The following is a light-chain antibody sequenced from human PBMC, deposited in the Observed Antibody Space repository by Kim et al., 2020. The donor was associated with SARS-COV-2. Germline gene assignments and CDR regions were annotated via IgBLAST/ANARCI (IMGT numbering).Light chain of an antibody. J-gene: IGLJ2*01. CDR3: NSRESGVNHVI. V-gene: IGLV3-19*01. Sequence: SSELTQDPAVSVALGQPVRITCQGDSLRSYYATWYQQKPGQAPVLVIYDTNNRPSGIPARFSGSYSGNTAFLTITGAQAGDVAVYYCNSRESGVNHVIFG. CDR1: SLRSYY. CDR2: DTN.